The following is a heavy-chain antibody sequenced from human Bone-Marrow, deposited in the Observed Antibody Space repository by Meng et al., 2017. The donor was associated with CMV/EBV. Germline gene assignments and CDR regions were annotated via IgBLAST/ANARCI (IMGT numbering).Heavy chain of an antibody. CDR3: ARDLGATGSDY. J-gene: IGHJ4*02. D-gene: IGHD1-1*01. CDR1: GNTLSDNY. CDR2: ISASHGNT. V-gene: IGHV1-18*01. Sequence: ASVKVSCKASGNTLSDNYMNCVRQAPGQGLECMGWISASHGNTNYAQKFQGRVTMTTDTSTSTAYMELRNLRSDDTAVYYCARDLGATGSDYWGQGTLVTVSS.